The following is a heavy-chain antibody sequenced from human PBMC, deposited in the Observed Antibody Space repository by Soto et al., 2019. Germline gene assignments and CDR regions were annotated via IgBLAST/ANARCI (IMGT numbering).Heavy chain of an antibody. CDR2: IIPIFGTA. CDR3: ARATFIYYGMDV. Sequence: SVKVSCKDLGRTLSSYAISWVRQAPGQGLEWMGGIIPIFGTANYAQKFQGRVTITADESTSTAYMEVSSLRSEDTAVDYCARATFIYYGMDVWGQGTTVTVS. J-gene: IGHJ6*02. V-gene: IGHV1-69*13. CDR1: GRTLSSYA.